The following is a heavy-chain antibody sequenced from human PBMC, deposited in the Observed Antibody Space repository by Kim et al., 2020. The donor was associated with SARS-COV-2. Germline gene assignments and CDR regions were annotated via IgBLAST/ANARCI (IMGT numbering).Heavy chain of an antibody. V-gene: IGHV3-21*01. D-gene: IGHD3-16*01. CDR2: ISSTSSYI. CDR3: ASVNDYDYLWGSSLDAFDI. J-gene: IGHJ3*02. Sequence: GGSLRLSCAASGFTFSSYSMNWVRQAPGKGLEWVSSISSTSSYIYYADSVKGRFTISRDNASNSLYLQMNSLRAEDTAVYYCASVNDYDYLWGSSLDAFDIWGQGTMVTVPS. CDR1: GFTFSSYS.